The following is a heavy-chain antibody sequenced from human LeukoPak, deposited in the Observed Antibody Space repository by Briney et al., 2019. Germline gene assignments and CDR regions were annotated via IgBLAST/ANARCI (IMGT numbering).Heavy chain of an antibody. J-gene: IGHJ1*01. V-gene: IGHV1-46*01. Sequence: GASVKVSCKASGHTFTTYYVHLVRQAPGQGLEWMGVINPSGDGTNYPQRFQGRVTITADESASTAYMELSSLRSEDTAVYYCARDSSDIRSLIAHWGQGTLVTVSS. CDR3: ARDSSDIRSLIAH. CDR1: GHTFTTYY. CDR2: INPSGDGT. D-gene: IGHD2-15*01.